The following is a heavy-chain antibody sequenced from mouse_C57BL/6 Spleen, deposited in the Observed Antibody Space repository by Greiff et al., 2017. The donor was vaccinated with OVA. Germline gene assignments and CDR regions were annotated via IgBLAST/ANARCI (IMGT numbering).Heavy chain of an antibody. Sequence: VQLQQSGAELVMPGASVKLSCKASGYTFTSYWMHWVKQRPGQGLEWIGEIDPSDSYTNYNQKFKGKSTLTVDKSSSTAYMQLSSLTSDDSAVYYCARSITTVVAFYYFDYWGQGTTLTVSS. J-gene: IGHJ2*01. CDR1: GYTFTSYW. V-gene: IGHV1-69*01. CDR3: ARSITTVVAFYYFDY. CDR2: IDPSDSYT. D-gene: IGHD1-1*01.